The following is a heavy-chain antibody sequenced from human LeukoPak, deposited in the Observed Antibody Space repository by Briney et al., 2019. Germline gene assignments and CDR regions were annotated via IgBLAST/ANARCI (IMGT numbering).Heavy chain of an antibody. D-gene: IGHD5-24*01. CDR3: ARHRRDGYNYHYYMDV. Sequence: PSETLSLTCTVSGGSINSSIYHWGWIRQPPGKGLEWIGNIYYSGSTYYNPSLKSRVTISVDTSKNQFSLKLSSVTAADTAVYYCARHRRDGYNYHYYMDVWGKGTTVTISS. J-gene: IGHJ6*03. CDR2: IYYSGST. V-gene: IGHV4-39*07. CDR1: GGSINSSIYH.